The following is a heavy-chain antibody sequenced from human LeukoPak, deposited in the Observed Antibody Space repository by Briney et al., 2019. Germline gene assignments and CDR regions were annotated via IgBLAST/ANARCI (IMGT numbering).Heavy chain of an antibody. V-gene: IGHV4-30-2*01. CDR1: GGSISSGGYY. J-gene: IGHJ4*02. CDR2: IYHSGST. Sequence: SQTLSLTCTVSGGSISSGGYYWSWIRQPPGKGLEWLGYIYHSGSTNYNPSLKSRVTISVDTSKNQFSLKLSSVTAADTAVYYCARDRLHGTLDYWGQGTLVTVSS. D-gene: IGHD1-1*01. CDR3: ARDRLHGTLDY.